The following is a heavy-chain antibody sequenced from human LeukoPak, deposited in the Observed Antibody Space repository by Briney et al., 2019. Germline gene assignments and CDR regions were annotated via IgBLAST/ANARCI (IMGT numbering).Heavy chain of an antibody. V-gene: IGHV1-69*05. CDR3: ARAGIVGAKKAFDI. Sequence: SVKVSCKASGGTFSSYAISWVRQGPGQGREWMGGISPIFGTANDAQKFQGRVTITTDESTSTAYMELSSLRSEDTAVYYCARAGIVGAKKAFDIWGQGTMVTVSS. CDR1: GGTFSSYA. CDR2: ISPIFGTA. D-gene: IGHD1-26*01. J-gene: IGHJ3*02.